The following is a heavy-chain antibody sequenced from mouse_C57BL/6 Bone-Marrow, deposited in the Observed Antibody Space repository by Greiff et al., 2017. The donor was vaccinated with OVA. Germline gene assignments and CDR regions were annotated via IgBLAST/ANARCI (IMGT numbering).Heavy chain of an antibody. D-gene: IGHD1-1*01. CDR3: ARYGLITTVWAMDY. CDR2: IRNKANGYTT. V-gene: IGHV7-3*01. J-gene: IGHJ4*01. CDR1: GFTFTDYY. Sequence: EVQLVESGGGLVQPGGSLSLSCAASGFTFTDYYMSWVRQPPGKALEWLGFIRNKANGYTTEYSASVKGRFTISRDNSQSNLYLQMNALRAEDSATYYCARYGLITTVWAMDYWGQGTSVTVAS.